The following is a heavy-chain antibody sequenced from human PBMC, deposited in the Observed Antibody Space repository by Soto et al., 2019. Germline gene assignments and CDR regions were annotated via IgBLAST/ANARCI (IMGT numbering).Heavy chain of an antibody. J-gene: IGHJ4*02. CDR2: IYYSGST. CDR3: ASHDYGDLIGPRD. CDR1: GGSISSGDYY. Sequence: QVQLQESGPGLVKPSQTLSLTCTVSGGSISSGDYYWSWIRQPPGKGLEWIGYIYYSGSTYYNPSLMTRVTISVDTSKNQFSLKLSSVTAAATAVYYCASHDYGDLIGPRDWGQGTLVTVSS. D-gene: IGHD4-17*01. V-gene: IGHV4-30-4*01.